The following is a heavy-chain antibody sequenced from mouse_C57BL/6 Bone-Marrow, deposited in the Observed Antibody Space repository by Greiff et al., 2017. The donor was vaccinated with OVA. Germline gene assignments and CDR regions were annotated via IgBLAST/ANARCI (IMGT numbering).Heavy chain of an antibody. Sequence: EVKVEESGPGMVKPSQSLSLTCTVTGYSITSGYDWHWIRHFPGNKLEWMGYISYSGSTNYNPSLKSRISITHDTSKNHFFLKLNSVTTEDTATYYCASYYEGYFDYWGQGTTLTVSS. V-gene: IGHV3-1*01. J-gene: IGHJ2*01. CDR2: ISYSGST. D-gene: IGHD1-1*02. CDR3: ASYYEGYFDY. CDR1: GYSITSGYD.